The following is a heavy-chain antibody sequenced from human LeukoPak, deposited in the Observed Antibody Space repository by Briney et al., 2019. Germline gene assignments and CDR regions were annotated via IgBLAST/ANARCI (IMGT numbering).Heavy chain of an antibody. CDR3: ARVAYGDYYFDY. Sequence: SSETLSLTCTVSGGSISSYYWSWIRQPAGKGLECIGRIYFSRSTNYNPSLKSRVTMSVDTSKNQFSLRLSPVTAADTAVYYCARVAYGDYYFDYWGQGTLVTVSS. CDR2: IYFSRST. J-gene: IGHJ4*02. V-gene: IGHV4-4*07. D-gene: IGHD4-17*01. CDR1: GGSISSYY.